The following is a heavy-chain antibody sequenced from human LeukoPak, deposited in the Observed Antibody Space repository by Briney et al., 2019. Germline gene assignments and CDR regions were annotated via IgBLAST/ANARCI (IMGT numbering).Heavy chain of an antibody. J-gene: IGHJ5*02. CDR2: LNPNSGNT. CDR1: GYTFTSYD. D-gene: IGHD3-16*01. Sequence: GASVKVSCKASGYTFTSYDINWVRQATAKGLEWMGWLNPNSGNTVYTQKFQGRVTMTMNTSISTAYMELSSLRSEDTAVYYCARGRLRVPRSFDPWGQGTLVTVSS. V-gene: IGHV1-8*01. CDR3: ARGRLRVPRSFDP.